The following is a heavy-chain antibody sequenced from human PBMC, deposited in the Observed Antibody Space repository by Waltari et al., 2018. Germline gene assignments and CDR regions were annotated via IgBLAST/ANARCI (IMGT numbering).Heavy chain of an antibody. CDR2: IYHSGST. CDR3: AGAEEGIAAAFDY. Sequence: QVQLQESGPGLVKPSGTLSPTCAVSGGSITSINWWSGGRQPPGKGLEWIGEIYHSGSTNYNPSLKSRVTISVDKSKNQFSLELSSVTAADTAVYYCAGAEEGIAAAFDYWGQGTLVTVSS. CDR1: GGSITSINW. V-gene: IGHV4-4*02. J-gene: IGHJ4*02. D-gene: IGHD6-13*01.